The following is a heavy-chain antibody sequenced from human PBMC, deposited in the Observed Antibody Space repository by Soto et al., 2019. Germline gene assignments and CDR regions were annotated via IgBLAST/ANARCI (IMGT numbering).Heavy chain of an antibody. Sequence: SETLSLTCTVSGGSISSSSYYWGWIRQPPGKGLEWIGSIYYSGSTYYNPSLKSRVTISVDTSKNQFSLKLSSVTAADTAVYYCARLVFTWFDPWGQGTLVTVS. CDR3: ARLVFTWFDP. CDR2: IYYSGST. D-gene: IGHD2-2*01. V-gene: IGHV4-39*01. J-gene: IGHJ5*02. CDR1: GGSISSSSYY.